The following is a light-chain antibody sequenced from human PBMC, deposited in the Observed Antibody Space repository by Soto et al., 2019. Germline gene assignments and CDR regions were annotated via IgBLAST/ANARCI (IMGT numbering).Light chain of an antibody. Sequence: EVVLTQSPATLSLSPGERATLSCRASQSISTYLAWYQQKPGQAPRLLIYDVSTRATGIPARFSGSGSGTDFTLTINSLEPEDFAVYYCQHRRNWLTFGGGTRVEIK. CDR2: DVS. CDR1: QSISTY. V-gene: IGKV3-11*01. CDR3: QHRRNWLT. J-gene: IGKJ4*01.